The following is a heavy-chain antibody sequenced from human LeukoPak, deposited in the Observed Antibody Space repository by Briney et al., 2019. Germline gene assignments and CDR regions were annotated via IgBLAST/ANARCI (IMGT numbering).Heavy chain of an antibody. V-gene: IGHV4-31*03. CDR2: IYYSGST. CDR3: ARDPRYCSSTSCYRGAFDI. Sequence: SETLSLTCTVSGGSISSGGYYWSWIRQHPGKGLEWIGYIYYSGSTYYNPSLKSRVTISVDTSKNQFSLKLSSVTAADTAVYYCARDPRYCSSTSCYRGAFDIWGQGTMVTVSS. D-gene: IGHD2-2*02. CDR1: GGSISSGGYY. J-gene: IGHJ3*02.